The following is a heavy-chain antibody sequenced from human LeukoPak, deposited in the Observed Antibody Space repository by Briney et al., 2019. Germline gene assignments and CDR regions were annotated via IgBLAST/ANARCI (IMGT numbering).Heavy chain of an antibody. V-gene: IGHV3-30-3*01. D-gene: IGHD5-24*01. CDR1: GFIFSSYT. CDR2: ISYDGSNK. CDR3: ARVVVEMDRYFDL. Sequence: SGGSLRLSCAASGFIFSSYTMHWVRQAPGKGLEWVAVISYDGSNKYYADSVKGRFTISRDNPKNTLYLQMNSLRAEDTAVYYCARVVVEMDRYFDLWGRGTLVTVSS. J-gene: IGHJ2*01.